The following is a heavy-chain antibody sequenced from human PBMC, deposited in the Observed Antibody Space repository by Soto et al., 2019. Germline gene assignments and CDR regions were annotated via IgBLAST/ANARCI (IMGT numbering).Heavy chain of an antibody. J-gene: IGHJ4*02. CDR2: IWYDGTNE. CDR1: GFSFSSYG. D-gene: IGHD1-20*01. V-gene: IGHV3-33*01. CDR3: ARATLITGTTPGLSYFYY. Sequence: QPGGSLRHSCSASGFSFSSYGMHWVRQAPGKGLEWVAVIWYDGTNEKYADSVKGRFTISRDNSKSTLYLQMNSLRAEDTGVYYCARATLITGTTPGLSYFYYWGKRTLVTVSS.